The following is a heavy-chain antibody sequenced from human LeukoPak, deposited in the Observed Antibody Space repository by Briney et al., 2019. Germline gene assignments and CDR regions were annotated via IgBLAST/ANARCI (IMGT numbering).Heavy chain of an antibody. J-gene: IGHJ3*02. CDR1: GGSISSYY. CDR3: ARRSAIEGYI. D-gene: IGHD5-24*01. V-gene: IGHV4-59*01. Sequence: PSETLSLTCTVSGGSISSYYWSWIRQPSGKGLEWIGYIYYSGSTNYNPSLKSRVTISVDTSKNQFSLKLSSVTAADTAVYYCARRSAIEGYIWGQGTMVTVSS. CDR2: IYYSGST.